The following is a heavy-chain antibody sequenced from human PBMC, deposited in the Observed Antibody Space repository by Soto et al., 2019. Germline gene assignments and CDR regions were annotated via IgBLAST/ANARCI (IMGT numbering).Heavy chain of an antibody. J-gene: IGHJ4*02. Sequence: HPGGSLRLSCAASGFTFSSYGMHWVRQAPGKGLEWVAVISYDGSNKYYADSVKGRFTISRDNSKNTLYLQMNSLRAEDTAVYYCAKDGSYYDSSVSVDYWGQGTLVTVSS. CDR1: GFTFSSYG. D-gene: IGHD3-22*01. CDR3: AKDGSYYDSSVSVDY. CDR2: ISYDGSNK. V-gene: IGHV3-30*18.